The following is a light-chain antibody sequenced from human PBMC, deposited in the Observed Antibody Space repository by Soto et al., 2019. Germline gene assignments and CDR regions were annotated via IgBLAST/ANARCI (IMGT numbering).Light chain of an antibody. CDR2: EVS. CDR3: CSYAGSSTYV. Sequence: QSVLTQPASVSGSPGQSITISCTGTSREIGSYNLVSWYQQHPGKAPKLMIYEVSKRPSGVSNRFSGSKSGNTASLTISGLQAEDEADYYCCSYAGSSTYVFGTGTKVTVL. V-gene: IGLV2-23*02. J-gene: IGLJ1*01. CDR1: SREIGSYNL.